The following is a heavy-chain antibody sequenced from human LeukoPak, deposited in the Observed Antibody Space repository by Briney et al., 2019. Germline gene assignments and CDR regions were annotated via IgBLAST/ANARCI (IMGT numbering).Heavy chain of an antibody. J-gene: IGHJ5*02. CDR2: INAGNGNT. CDR1: GYTFTTYA. CDR3: ARDYGDYNWFDP. D-gene: IGHD4-17*01. V-gene: IGHV1-3*01. Sequence: ASVKASCKASGYTFTTYAMHWVRQAPGQRLEWMGWINAGNGNTKYSQKFQGRVTITRDTSASTAYMELSSLRSEDTAVYYCARDYGDYNWFDPWGQGTLVTVSS.